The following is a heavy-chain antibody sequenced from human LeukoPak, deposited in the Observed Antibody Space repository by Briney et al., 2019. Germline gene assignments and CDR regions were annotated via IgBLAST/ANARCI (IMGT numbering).Heavy chain of an antibody. J-gene: IGHJ4*02. Sequence: SGGSLRLSCAASGFIFSNYWMSWVRQAPGKGPEWVANIKPDGSEKYYVDSVKGRFTISSDNAKNSLFLQMNSLRAEDTALYYCARHLIGDTNGYYLETYEHWGQGSLVTVSS. CDR3: ARHLIGDTNGYYLETYEH. CDR2: IKPDGSEK. V-gene: IGHV3-7*05. D-gene: IGHD3-22*01. CDR1: GFIFSNYW.